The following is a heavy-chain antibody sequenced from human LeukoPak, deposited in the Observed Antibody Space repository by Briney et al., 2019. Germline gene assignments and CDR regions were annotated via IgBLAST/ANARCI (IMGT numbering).Heavy chain of an antibody. Sequence: SQTLSLTCAVSGGSISSGGYSWSWIRQPPGKGLEWNGYIYHSGSTYYNPSLKSRVTISVDRSKNQFSLKLSSVTAADTAVYYCARGCSDHIYAFDIWGQGTMVTVSS. CDR3: ARGCSDHIYAFDI. D-gene: IGHD3-10*02. CDR1: GGSISSGGYS. CDR2: IYHSGST. V-gene: IGHV4-30-2*01. J-gene: IGHJ3*02.